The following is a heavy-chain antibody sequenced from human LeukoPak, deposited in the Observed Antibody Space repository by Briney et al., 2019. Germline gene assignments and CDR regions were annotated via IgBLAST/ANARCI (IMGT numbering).Heavy chain of an antibody. J-gene: IGHJ4*02. D-gene: IGHD1-26*01. CDR2: ISGGGGST. V-gene: IGHV3-23*01. CDR3: AKGGKWDVTPFDY. CDR1: GFTFTSYS. Sequence: QSGGSLRLSCAASGFTFTSYSMNWVRQAPGKGLEWVSTISGGGGSTYYADSVKGRFTLSRDNSKNTLYLQVNSLRAEDTAVYYCAKGGKWDVTPFDYWGQGTLVTVSS.